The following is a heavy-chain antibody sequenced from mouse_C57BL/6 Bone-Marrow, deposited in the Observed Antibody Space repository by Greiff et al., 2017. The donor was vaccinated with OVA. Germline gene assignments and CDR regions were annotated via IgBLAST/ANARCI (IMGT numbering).Heavy chain of an antibody. CDR1: GFTFSDYY. J-gene: IGHJ2*01. Sequence: EVQGVESGGGLVQPGGSLKLSCAASGFTFSDYYMYWVRQTPEKRLEWVAYISNGGGSTYYPDTVKGRFTISRDNSKNTLYMQMSRLKSEDTAMYYCARLYSNYVYYFDYWGQGTTLTVSS. D-gene: IGHD2-5*01. V-gene: IGHV5-12*01. CDR2: ISNGGGST. CDR3: ARLYSNYVYYFDY.